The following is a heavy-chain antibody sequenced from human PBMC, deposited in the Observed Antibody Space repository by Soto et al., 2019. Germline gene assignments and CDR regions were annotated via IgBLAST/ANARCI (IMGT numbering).Heavy chain of an antibody. Sequence: QMQLVQSGPEVKKPGTSVKVSCKASGFTFTSSAVQWVRQARGQRLEWIGWIVVGSGNTNYAQKFQERVTITRDMSTSTAYMELSSLRSEDTAVYYCVASDVETYYYDSSGYLNAFDIWGQGTMVTVSS. V-gene: IGHV1-58*01. CDR3: VASDVETYYYDSSGYLNAFDI. J-gene: IGHJ3*02. CDR2: IVVGSGNT. D-gene: IGHD3-22*01. CDR1: GFTFTSSA.